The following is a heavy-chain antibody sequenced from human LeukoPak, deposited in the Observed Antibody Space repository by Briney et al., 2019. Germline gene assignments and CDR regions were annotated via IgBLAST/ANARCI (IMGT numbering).Heavy chain of an antibody. V-gene: IGHV4-4*08. D-gene: IGHD4-11*01. CDR2: IFNNGIT. CDR1: GGPISNYY. J-gene: IGHJ5*02. CDR3: ARRNDNSPNFFDP. Sequence: SETLSLTCTVSGGPISNYYCTWIRQPPGKGLEWIGFIFNNGITNYNPSPKSRVTMSLDTSKKQFSLKMTSVAADATAVYYCARRNDNSPNFFDPWGQGTLVTVSS.